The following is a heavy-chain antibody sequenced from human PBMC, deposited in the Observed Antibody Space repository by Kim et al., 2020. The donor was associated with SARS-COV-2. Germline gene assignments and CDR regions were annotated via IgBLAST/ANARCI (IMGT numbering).Heavy chain of an antibody. V-gene: IGHV3-11*06. CDR3: ARGGSCSSTSCYVWVGKVTLDYYYYGMDA. CDR1: GFTFSDYY. D-gene: IGHD2-2*01. CDR2: ISSSSSYT. J-gene: IGHJ6*02. Sequence: GGSLRLSCAASGFTFSDYYMSWIRQAPGKGLEWVSYISSSSSYTNYADSVKGRFTISRDNAKNSLYLQMNSLRAEDTAVYYCARGGSCSSTSCYVWVGKVTLDYYYYGMDAWGQGTTVTVSS.